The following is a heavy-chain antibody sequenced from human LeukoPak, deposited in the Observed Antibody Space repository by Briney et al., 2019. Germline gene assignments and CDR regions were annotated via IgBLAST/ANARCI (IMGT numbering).Heavy chain of an antibody. Sequence: GGSLRLSCAASGFTVSSNYMSWVRQAPGKGLEWVSVIYSGGSTYYADSVKGRFTISRDNSKNTLYLQMNSLRAEDTAVYYCAAGSGSYYHNFDYWGQGTLVTVSS. V-gene: IGHV3-66*01. D-gene: IGHD3-10*01. CDR3: AAGSGSYYHNFDY. CDR2: IYSGGST. J-gene: IGHJ4*02. CDR1: GFTVSSNY.